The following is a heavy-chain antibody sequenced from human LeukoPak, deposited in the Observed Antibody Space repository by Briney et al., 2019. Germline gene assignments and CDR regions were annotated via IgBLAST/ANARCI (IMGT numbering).Heavy chain of an antibody. CDR1: GGSISSGDYY. J-gene: IGHJ6*02. CDR3: ARGAPTGVDYYYYGMDV. Sequence: SETLSLTCTVSGGSISSGDYYWSWIRQPPGKGLEWIGYIYYSGSTYYNPSPKSRVTISVDTSKNQFSLKLSSVTAADTAVYYCARGAPTGVDYYYYGMDVWGQGTTVTVSS. D-gene: IGHD7-27*01. V-gene: IGHV4-30-4*01. CDR2: IYYSGST.